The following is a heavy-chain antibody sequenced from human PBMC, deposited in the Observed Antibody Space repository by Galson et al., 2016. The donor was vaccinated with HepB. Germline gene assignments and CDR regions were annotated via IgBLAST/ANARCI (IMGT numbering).Heavy chain of an antibody. CDR1: GFSFNIFS. J-gene: IGHJ3*01. D-gene: IGHD2-15*01. CDR3: ARDRGYCTGGNCYRFFDF. V-gene: IGHV3-48*01. Sequence: SLRLSCAASGFSFNIFSVSWVRQAPGKGLEWISYSDTSSTTTYYAESVRGRFTISRDNAKRLLHLQLNSLRVDDTAVYYCARDRGYCTGGNCYRFFDFWGQGIMVTVSS. CDR2: SDTSSTTT.